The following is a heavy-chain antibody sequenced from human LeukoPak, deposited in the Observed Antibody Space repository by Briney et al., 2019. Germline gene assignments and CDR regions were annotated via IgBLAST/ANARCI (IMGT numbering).Heavy chain of an antibody. Sequence: GGSLRLSCAASGFTFSSYAMSWVRQAPGKGLEWVSAISGSGGSTYYADSVKGRFTISRDNSKNTLYLQMNSLRAEDTAVYYCAKDFEPFTIFRPMDVWGKGTTVTVSS. CDR1: GFTFSSYA. J-gene: IGHJ6*03. D-gene: IGHD3-3*01. CDR2: ISGSGGST. V-gene: IGHV3-23*01. CDR3: AKDFEPFTIFRPMDV.